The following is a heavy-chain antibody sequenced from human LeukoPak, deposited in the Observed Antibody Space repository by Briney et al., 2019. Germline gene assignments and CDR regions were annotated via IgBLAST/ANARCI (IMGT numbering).Heavy chain of an antibody. D-gene: IGHD1-26*01. CDR1: GYTFTSYG. Sequence: GASVKVSCKASGYTFTSYGISWVRQAPGQGLEWMGWISAYSGNTNYAQKLQGRVTMTTDTSTSTAYMELRSLRSDDTAVYYCAGDPSIVGAPLTRDYWGQGTLVTVSS. CDR2: ISAYSGNT. CDR3: AGDPSIVGAPLTRDY. J-gene: IGHJ4*02. V-gene: IGHV1-18*01.